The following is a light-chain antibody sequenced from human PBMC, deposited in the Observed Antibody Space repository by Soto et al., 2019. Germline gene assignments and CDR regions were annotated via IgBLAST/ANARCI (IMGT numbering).Light chain of an antibody. CDR1: QGIYRW. V-gene: IGKV1-12*01. CDR3: QQANSFHLT. J-gene: IGKJ4*01. CDR2: AAS. Sequence: IQMTQSPSSVSASVGDRVTITCRASQGIYRWLAWYQQKPGKAPKLLIYAASTLESGVPSRFSRSGFGTDFTLTISTLQPEDSATYYCQQANSFHLTFGGGTEVEIK.